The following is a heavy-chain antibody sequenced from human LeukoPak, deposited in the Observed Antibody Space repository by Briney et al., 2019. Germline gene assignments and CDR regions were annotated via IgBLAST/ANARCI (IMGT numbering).Heavy chain of an antibody. J-gene: IGHJ4*02. CDR1: GFTFSIFA. V-gene: IGHV3-23*01. Sequence: GGSLRLSCAASGFTFSIFAIHWVRQAPGKGLEWVSIVNGDGVNTYYADSVKGRFTISRDNSKNTVYLQMNSLRAEDTAVYYCAKRGHCSATCTYDYWGQGTLVTVSS. CDR3: AKRGHCSATCTYDY. CDR2: VNGDGVNT. D-gene: IGHD2-15*01.